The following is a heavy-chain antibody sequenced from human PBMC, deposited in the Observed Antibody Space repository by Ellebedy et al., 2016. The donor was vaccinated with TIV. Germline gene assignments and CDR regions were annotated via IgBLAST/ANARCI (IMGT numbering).Heavy chain of an antibody. Sequence: AASVKVSCKSSGYNFTDYYIHLVRQAPGQGLEWMGIINLSGGSTTYAQKFQGRVTMTRDTSTSTVYMELSSLRSEDTAVYYCARDVTVTTTEAFDYWGQGTLVTVSS. CDR1: GYNFTDYY. V-gene: IGHV1-46*01. D-gene: IGHD4-17*01. CDR2: INLSGGST. CDR3: ARDVTVTTTEAFDY. J-gene: IGHJ4*02.